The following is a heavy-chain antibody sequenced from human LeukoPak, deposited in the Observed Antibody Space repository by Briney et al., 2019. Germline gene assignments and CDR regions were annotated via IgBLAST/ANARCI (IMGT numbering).Heavy chain of an antibody. CDR3: ATTFPYCSEDNCAL. Sequence: GSLRLSCIASGVAIGSSWMSWVRQSPGKRLEWVADVNPGGSVQNYVDSVTGRFTISRDNAKNSLYLQMNNLRADDTAVYYCATTFPYCSEDNCALGGQGTLVTVSS. J-gene: IGHJ1*01. D-gene: IGHD2-15*01. CDR1: GVAIGSSW. V-gene: IGHV3-7*01. CDR2: VNPGGSVQ.